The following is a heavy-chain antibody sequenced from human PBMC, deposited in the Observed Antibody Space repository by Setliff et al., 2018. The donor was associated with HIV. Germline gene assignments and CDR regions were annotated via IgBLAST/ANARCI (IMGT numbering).Heavy chain of an antibody. CDR3: ARVPPDKIAVAGRDSFDI. J-gene: IGHJ3*02. V-gene: IGHV4-34*01. Sequence: SETLSLTCAVYGGSFSGYYWSWIRQPPGKGLEWIGEINHSGSTNYNPSLKSRVTISVDTSKNQFSLKLSSVTAADTAVYYCARVPPDKIAVAGRDSFDIWGRGTMVTVSS. CDR2: INHSGST. CDR1: GGSFSGYY. D-gene: IGHD6-19*01.